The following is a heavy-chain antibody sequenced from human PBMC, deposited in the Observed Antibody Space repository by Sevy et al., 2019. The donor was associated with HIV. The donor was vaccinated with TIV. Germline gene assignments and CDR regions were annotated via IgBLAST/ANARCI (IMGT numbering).Heavy chain of an antibody. CDR3: ARGGEYYDSSGITDY. Sequence: GGSLRLSCAASGFTFSSYSMNWVRQAPGKGLEWVSSISSSSSYIYYADSVKGRFTISSDNAKNSLYLQMKSLRAEDTAVYYCARGGEYYDSSGITDYWDQGTLVTVSS. D-gene: IGHD3-22*01. CDR2: ISSSSSYI. J-gene: IGHJ4*02. CDR1: GFTFSSYS. V-gene: IGHV3-21*01.